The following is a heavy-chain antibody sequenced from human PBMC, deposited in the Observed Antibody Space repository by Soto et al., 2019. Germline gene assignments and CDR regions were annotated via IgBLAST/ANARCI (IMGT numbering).Heavy chain of an antibody. CDR1: GFTFSGYS. V-gene: IGHV3-21*01. CDR3: ASPYYDFWSGYYDAFDI. J-gene: IGHJ3*02. Sequence: GGSLRLSCAASGFTFSGYSMNWVRQAPGKGLEWVSSISSSSSYIYYADSVKGRFTISRDNAKNSLYLQMNSLRAEDTAVYYCASPYYDFWSGYYDAFDIWGQGTMVTVSS. D-gene: IGHD3-3*01. CDR2: ISSSSSYI.